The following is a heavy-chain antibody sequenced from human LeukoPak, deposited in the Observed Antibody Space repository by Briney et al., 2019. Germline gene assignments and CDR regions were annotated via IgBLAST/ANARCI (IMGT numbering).Heavy chain of an antibody. CDR1: GYTFTGYY. CDR2: SNPNSGGT. V-gene: IGHV1-2*02. D-gene: IGHD3-10*01. Sequence: ASVKVSCKASGYTFTGYYMHWVRQAPGQGLEWMGWSNPNSGGTNYAQKFQGRVTMTRDTSISTAHMEVSRLTSDDTAVYYCAIVYYGSSYYFDSWGQGTLVTVSS. CDR3: AIVYYGSSYYFDS. J-gene: IGHJ4*02.